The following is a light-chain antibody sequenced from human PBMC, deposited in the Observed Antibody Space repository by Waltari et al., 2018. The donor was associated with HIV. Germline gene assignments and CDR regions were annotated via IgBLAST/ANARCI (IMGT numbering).Light chain of an antibody. CDR1: SSDVGYYNY. V-gene: IGLV2-14*01. Sequence: QSALTQPASVSGSPGQSITISCTGTSSDVGYYNYVSWYQQHPGKAPKLIIYDVSNRPSGVSNRFSGSKSGNTASLTISGLQTEDEADYYCSSYTSSSTRVFGTGTKVTVL. CDR2: DVS. J-gene: IGLJ1*01. CDR3: SSYTSSSTRV.